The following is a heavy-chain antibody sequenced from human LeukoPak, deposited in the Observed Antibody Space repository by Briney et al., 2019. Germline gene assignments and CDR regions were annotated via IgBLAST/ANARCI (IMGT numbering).Heavy chain of an antibody. CDR3: AREYRHYYDSSGYYISRIFDY. CDR2: ISYSGST. V-gene: IGHV4-59*01. D-gene: IGHD3-22*01. Sequence: SETLSLTCTVSGGSISSYYWSWIRQPPGKGLEWIGYISYSGSTNYNPSLKSRVTISVDTPKNQFSLKVSSVTAADTAVYYCAREYRHYYDSSGYYISRIFDYWGQGALVTAS. J-gene: IGHJ4*02. CDR1: GGSISSYY.